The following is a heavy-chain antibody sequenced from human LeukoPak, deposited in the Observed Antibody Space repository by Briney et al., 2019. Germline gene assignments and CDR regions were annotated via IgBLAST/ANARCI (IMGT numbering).Heavy chain of an antibody. V-gene: IGHV4-30-4*01. CDR3: ATQRSSPTPPTV. Sequence: NPSETLSLTCTVSGGSISSGDYYWSWIRQPPGKGLEWIGYIYYSGSTYYNPSLKSRVTISVDTSKNQFSLKLSSVTAADTAVYYCATQRSSPTPPTVWGQGTLVTVSS. CDR2: IYYSGST. CDR1: GGSISSGDYY. J-gene: IGHJ4*02. D-gene: IGHD6-13*01.